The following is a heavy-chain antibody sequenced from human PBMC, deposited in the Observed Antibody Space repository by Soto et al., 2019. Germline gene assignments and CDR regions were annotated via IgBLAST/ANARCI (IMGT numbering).Heavy chain of an antibody. CDR2: LYYSGNA. Sequence: QVQLQESGPGLVKPPQTLSLTCTVSGASIRSGGFYWSWIRQHPEKGLEWIGYLYYSGNAYYNPSLRSRLTISGDASKNQFSLNLSSVTAADTAVYFCARAMGAVNYFDYWGQGILVTVSS. J-gene: IGHJ4*02. CDR1: GASIRSGGFY. V-gene: IGHV4-31*03. D-gene: IGHD3-10*01. CDR3: ARAMGAVNYFDY.